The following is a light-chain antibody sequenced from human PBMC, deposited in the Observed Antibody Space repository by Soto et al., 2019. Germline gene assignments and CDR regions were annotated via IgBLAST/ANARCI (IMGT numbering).Light chain of an antibody. CDR1: QSISSW. Sequence: DIQMTQSPSTLSASVGERVTNTCRASQSISSWLAWYQQKPGKAPKLLIYKASSLESGVPSRFSGSGSGTEFTLTISSLQPDDFATYYCQQYNSQWGTFGQGTKVDIK. J-gene: IGKJ1*01. CDR3: QQYNSQWGT. CDR2: KAS. V-gene: IGKV1-5*03.